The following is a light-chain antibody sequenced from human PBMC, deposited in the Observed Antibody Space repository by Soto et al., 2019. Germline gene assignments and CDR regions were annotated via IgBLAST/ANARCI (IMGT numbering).Light chain of an antibody. V-gene: IGLV2-14*03. CDR3: SSYTSRSAPMI. Sequence: QSVLTQPASVSGSPGQSITISCTGSNSDVGAYDYVSWYQHHPDKTPKLLIFDVTHRPSGVSNRFSGSKSGNTASLTISGLQAEDEADYYCSSYTSRSAPMIFGGGTKLTVL. CDR2: DVT. J-gene: IGLJ2*01. CDR1: NSDVGAYDY.